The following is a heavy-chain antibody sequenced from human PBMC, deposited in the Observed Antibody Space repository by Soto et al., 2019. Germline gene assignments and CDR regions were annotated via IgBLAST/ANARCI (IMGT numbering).Heavy chain of an antibody. CDR2: INSDGSST. Sequence: PGGSLRLSCAAPGFTFSSYWMHWVRQAPGKGLVWVSRINSDGSSTSYADSVKGRFTISRDNAKNTLYLQMNSLRAEDTAVYYCARDWGEILSGYDYGVVYWGQGTLVTVSS. J-gene: IGHJ4*02. CDR3: ARDWGEILSGYDYGVVY. V-gene: IGHV3-74*01. CDR1: GFTFSSYW. D-gene: IGHD5-12*01.